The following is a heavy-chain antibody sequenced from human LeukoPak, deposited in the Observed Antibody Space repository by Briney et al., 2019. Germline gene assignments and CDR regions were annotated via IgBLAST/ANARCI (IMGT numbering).Heavy chain of an antibody. J-gene: IGHJ6*03. CDR3: ARQKRCSSSWRDRYYYYMDV. V-gene: IGHV4-38-2*02. CDR1: GYSISSGYN. Sequence: SETLSLTCTVSGYSISSGYNWGWIRQPPGKGLEWIGTVYHSGGTYCNPSLKSRVTISVDTSKNQFSLNLSSVTAADTAVYYCARQKRCSSSWRDRYYYYMDVWGKGTTVTISS. CDR2: VYHSGGT. D-gene: IGHD6-13*01.